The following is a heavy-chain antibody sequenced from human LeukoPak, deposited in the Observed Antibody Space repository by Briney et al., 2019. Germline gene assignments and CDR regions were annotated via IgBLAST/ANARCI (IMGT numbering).Heavy chain of an antibody. CDR1: GFTFSGYA. Sequence: PGGSLRLSCAASGFTFSGYAMSWVRQAPGKGLEWVSAMSGSGGSTYYADSVKGRFTISRDSSKNTLYLQMNSLRAEDAAVYYCAKAPVYDFWSGYPIFQHWGQGTLVTVSS. J-gene: IGHJ1*01. CDR2: MSGSGGST. D-gene: IGHD3/OR15-3a*01. CDR3: AKAPVYDFWSGYPIFQH. V-gene: IGHV3-23*01.